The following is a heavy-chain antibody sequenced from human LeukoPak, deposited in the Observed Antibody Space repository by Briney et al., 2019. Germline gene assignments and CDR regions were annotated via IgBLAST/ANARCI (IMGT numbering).Heavy chain of an antibody. J-gene: IGHJ4*02. V-gene: IGHV3-13*01. Sequence: GGSLRLSCAASGFTLSSYAMHRVRQPAGKGLEWVSAIGTAGDTFYPGSVKGRFTISRENAKKSLFLQMNSLRAEDTAVYYCARDLNCGGDCYPHSWGQGTLVTVSS. CDR1: GFTLSSYA. CDR2: IGTAGDT. CDR3: ARDLNCGGDCYPHS. D-gene: IGHD2-21*02.